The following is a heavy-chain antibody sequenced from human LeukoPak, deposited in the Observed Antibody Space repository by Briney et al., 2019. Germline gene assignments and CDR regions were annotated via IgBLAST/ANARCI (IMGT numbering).Heavy chain of an antibody. CDR2: INGDGTST. D-gene: IGHD5-12*01. V-gene: IGHV3-74*01. Sequence: GGSLRLSCAASGFTFSSYWMHWVRQAPGKGLMWVARINGDGTSTTYADSVKGRFTISRDNAKKALYLQMNSLGAGDTAVYYCAVKGGYNDWDAPFDYWGQGTLVTVSS. CDR1: GFTFSSYW. CDR3: AVKGGYNDWDAPFDY. J-gene: IGHJ4*02.